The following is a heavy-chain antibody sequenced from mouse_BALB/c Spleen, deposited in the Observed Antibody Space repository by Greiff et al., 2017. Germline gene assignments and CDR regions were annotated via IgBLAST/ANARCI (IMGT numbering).Heavy chain of an antibody. CDR1: GFAFSSYD. D-gene: IGHD2-2*01. CDR3: ASPNGYDEGTWFAY. J-gene: IGHJ3*01. V-gene: IGHV5-12-1*01. CDR2: ISSGGGST. Sequence: EVKVVESGGGLVKPGGSLKLSCAASGFAFSSYDMSWVRQTPEKRLEWVAYISSGGGSTYYPDTVKGRFTISRDNAKNTLDLQMSSLKSEDTAMYYCASPNGYDEGTWFAYWGQGTLVTVSA.